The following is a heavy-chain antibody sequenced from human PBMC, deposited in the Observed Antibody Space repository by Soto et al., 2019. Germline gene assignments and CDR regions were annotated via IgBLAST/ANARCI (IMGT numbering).Heavy chain of an antibody. Sequence: QVQLVQSGAEVKKPGSSVKVSCKASGGTFSSYTITWVRQAPGQGLEWMGRIIPILGIANYAQKFQGRVTITADKSTNTAYMQRRRLRAEDTAVYSCARDFFRDVWSGYVEEYEYYYMDVWGKGTTVTVSS. CDR2: IIPILGIA. CDR3: ARDFFRDVWSGYVEEYEYYYMDV. J-gene: IGHJ6*03. V-gene: IGHV1-69*08. D-gene: IGHD3-3*01. CDR1: GGTFSSYT.